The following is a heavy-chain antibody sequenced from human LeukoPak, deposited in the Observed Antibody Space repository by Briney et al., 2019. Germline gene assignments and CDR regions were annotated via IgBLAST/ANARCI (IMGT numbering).Heavy chain of an antibody. CDR1: GFTFSDYY. Sequence: GGSLRLSCAASGFTFSDYYMSWIRQAPGKGLEWVSYISSGSSYTNYADSVKGRFTISRDNAKNSLYLQMNSLRAEDTAVYYCARFAVAGGIDYWGQGTLVTVSS. CDR3: ARFAVAGGIDY. D-gene: IGHD6-19*01. V-gene: IGHV3-11*03. CDR2: ISSGSSYT. J-gene: IGHJ4*02.